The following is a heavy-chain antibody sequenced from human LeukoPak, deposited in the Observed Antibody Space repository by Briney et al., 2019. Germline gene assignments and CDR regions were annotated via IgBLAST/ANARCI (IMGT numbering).Heavy chain of an antibody. Sequence: GGSLRLSCAASGFTFSSYGMHWVRQAPGKGLEWVAVISYDGSNKYYADSVKGRFTISRDNSKNTLYLQMNSLRAEDTAVYYCARGGILTGYPFDYWGQGTLVTVSS. CDR3: ARGGILTGYPFDY. V-gene: IGHV3-30*03. CDR2: ISYDGSNK. D-gene: IGHD3-9*01. CDR1: GFTFSSYG. J-gene: IGHJ4*02.